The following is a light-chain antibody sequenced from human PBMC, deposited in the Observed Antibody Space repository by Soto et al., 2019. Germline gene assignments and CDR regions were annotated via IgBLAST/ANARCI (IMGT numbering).Light chain of an antibody. CDR3: QQFSSYPLT. V-gene: IGKV3-20*01. J-gene: IGKJ4*01. Sequence: EIEMTKSPATLSVSPGQRATLSCRASQSVSSSLAWYQQKPGQAPRLLIYDASSRATGIPDRFSGGGSGTDFTLTISRLEPEDFAVYYCQQFSSYPLTSGGGTKADIK. CDR2: DAS. CDR1: QSVSSS.